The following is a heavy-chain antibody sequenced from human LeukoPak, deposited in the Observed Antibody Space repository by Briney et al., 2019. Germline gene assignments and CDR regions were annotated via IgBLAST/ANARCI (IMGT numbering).Heavy chain of an antibody. J-gene: IGHJ4*02. CDR1: GFIFSSYW. CDR2: INNDGTGT. V-gene: IGHV3-74*01. D-gene: IGHD3-22*01. CDR3: AKDMARMYYYDSSGYYGLFDY. Sequence: GGSLRLSCAASGFIFSSYWMYWVRQAPGKGLVWVSRINNDGTGTTFADSVKGRFTISRDNAKNTLYLQMNSLRAEDTAVYYCAKDMARMYYYDSSGYYGLFDYWGQGTLVTVSS.